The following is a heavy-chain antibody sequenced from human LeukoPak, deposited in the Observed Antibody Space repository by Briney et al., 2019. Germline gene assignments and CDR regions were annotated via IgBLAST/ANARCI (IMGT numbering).Heavy chain of an antibody. CDR1: GGSFSDYY. J-gene: IGHJ4*02. CDR2: INHSGDT. V-gene: IGHV4-34*01. Sequence: SETLSLTCAVYGGSFSDYYWSWIRQPPGKGLEWIGEINHSGDTKYNPSLKSRVTISVDTSKNHFSLTLRSVTAADTAVYYCARSLSTAGIDYWGQGTLVTVSS. D-gene: IGHD2-2*01. CDR3: ARSLSTAGIDY.